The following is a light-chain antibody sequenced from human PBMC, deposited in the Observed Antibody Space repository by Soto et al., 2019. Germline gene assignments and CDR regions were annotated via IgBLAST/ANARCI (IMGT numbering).Light chain of an antibody. V-gene: IGLV2-14*01. CDR2: DVS. CDR1: SSDVGAYNY. CDR3: SSYTSTSTYV. J-gene: IGLJ1*01. Sequence: QPASVSGSPGQSIAISCTGTSSDVGAYNYVSWYQQHPGKAPKLMIYDVSNRPSGVSNRFSGSKSGNTASLTISGLQAEDEADYYCSSYTSTSTYVFGTGTKVTVL.